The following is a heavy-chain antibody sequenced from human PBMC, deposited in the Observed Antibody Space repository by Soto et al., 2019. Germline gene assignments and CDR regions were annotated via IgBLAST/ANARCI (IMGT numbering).Heavy chain of an antibody. CDR2: ISGSGSST. CDR1: GFTFSSYA. CDR3: AKGLPVGAGALAAFDI. V-gene: IGHV3-23*01. Sequence: GGSLRLSCAASGFTFSSYAMSWVRQAPGKGLEWVSAISGSGSSTYYADSVKGRFTISRDNSKNTLYLQMNSLRAEDTDVYDCAKGLPVGAGALAAFDIWGQGTMVTVSS. D-gene: IGHD6-19*01. J-gene: IGHJ3*02.